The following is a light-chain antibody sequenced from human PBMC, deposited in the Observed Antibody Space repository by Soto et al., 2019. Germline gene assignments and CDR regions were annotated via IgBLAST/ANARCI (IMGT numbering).Light chain of an antibody. J-gene: IGKJ1*01. CDR3: QQYGSSPRT. V-gene: IGKV3-20*01. CDR2: DAS. Sequence: EIVLTQSPVTLSLSPGERATLSCRASQSVRTYLAWYQVKPGQAPRLLIYDASRRATGIPDRFSGSGSGTDFSLTISSLEPGDLAVYYCQQYGSSPRTFGQGTKVEIK. CDR1: QSVRTY.